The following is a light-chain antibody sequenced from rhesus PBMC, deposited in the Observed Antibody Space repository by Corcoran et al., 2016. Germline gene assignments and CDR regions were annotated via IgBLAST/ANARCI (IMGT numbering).Light chain of an antibody. Sequence: DIQMTQSPSSLSASVGDTVTITCRASQGISNNLAWYQQNPGKFLNLLIYDEPTLQSGVPSRFSGSGSGTDFTLTISSLQPEDFATYYWQHGYGTPWTFGQGTKVEIK. V-gene: IGKV1-25*01. J-gene: IGKJ1*01. CDR1: QGISNN. CDR2: DEP. CDR3: QHGYGTPWT.